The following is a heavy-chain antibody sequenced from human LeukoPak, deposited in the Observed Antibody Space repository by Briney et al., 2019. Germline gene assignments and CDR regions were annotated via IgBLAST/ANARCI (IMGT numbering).Heavy chain of an antibody. J-gene: IGHJ4*02. D-gene: IGHD2-2*01. V-gene: IGHV4-38-2*01. CDR1: GYSISSSYY. CDR2: FYHRGIT. CDR3: SRREDCSGASCSKYFDY. Sequence: SETLSLTCAVSGYSISSSYYWGLIRHPPREGLELFAGFYHRGITYYNPSLKGRFTISVDKSKNQFYLQLGSVTAGEQAVYYFSRREDCSGASCSKYFDYWGQGILVTVSS.